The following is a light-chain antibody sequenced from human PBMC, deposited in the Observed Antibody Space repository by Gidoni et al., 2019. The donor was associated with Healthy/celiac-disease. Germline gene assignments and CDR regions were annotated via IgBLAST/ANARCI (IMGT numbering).Light chain of an antibody. J-gene: IGKJ5*01. CDR1: QSVSSY. Sequence: IVLTQSPATLSLSPGERATLSCRASQSVSSYLAWYQQKPGQAPRLLIYDASNRATGIPARFSGSGSVTDFTLTISSLEPEDFAVYYCQQRSNGPTFGQGTRLEIK. V-gene: IGKV3-11*01. CDR3: QQRSNGPT. CDR2: DAS.